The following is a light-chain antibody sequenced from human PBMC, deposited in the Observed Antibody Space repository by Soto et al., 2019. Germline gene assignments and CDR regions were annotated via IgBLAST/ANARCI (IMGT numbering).Light chain of an antibody. CDR3: QQLDSYPLT. J-gene: IGKJ3*01. CDR2: ATS. CDR1: QGISSY. V-gene: IGKV1-9*01. Sequence: IQLTQSPSSLSASVGDRVTITCRASQGISSYLAWYQQKPGKAPELLIFATSTLQSGVPSRFSGSASGTDFSLTISSLQPEDFATYYCQQLDSYPLTFGPGTKVDIK.